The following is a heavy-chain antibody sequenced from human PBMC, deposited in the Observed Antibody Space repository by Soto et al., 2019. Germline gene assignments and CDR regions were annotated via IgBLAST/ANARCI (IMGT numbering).Heavy chain of an antibody. Sequence: GGSLRLSCAASGFTFSSYAMSWVRQAPGKGLEWVSAISGSGGSTYYADSVEGRFTISRDNSKNTLYLQMNSLRAEDAVVYYCAKRLRGDYYMDVWGKGTTVTVSS. J-gene: IGHJ6*03. V-gene: IGHV3-23*01. CDR3: AKRLRGDYYMDV. CDR1: GFTFSSYA. D-gene: IGHD5-12*01. CDR2: ISGSGGST.